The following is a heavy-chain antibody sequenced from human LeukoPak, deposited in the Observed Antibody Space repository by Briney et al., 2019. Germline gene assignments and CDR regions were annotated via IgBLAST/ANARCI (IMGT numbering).Heavy chain of an antibody. Sequence: PGGSLRLSCTVSGFTVSSNPMSWVRQAPGKGLEWVANIREDGTEKNYVDSVKGRFTISRDNAKNSLYLQMNSLRAEDTAVYYCAREQRFLEWTTAADYWGQGTLVTVSS. J-gene: IGHJ4*02. CDR2: IREDGTEK. D-gene: IGHD3-3*01. CDR1: GFTVSSNP. CDR3: AREQRFLEWTTAADY. V-gene: IGHV3-7*01.